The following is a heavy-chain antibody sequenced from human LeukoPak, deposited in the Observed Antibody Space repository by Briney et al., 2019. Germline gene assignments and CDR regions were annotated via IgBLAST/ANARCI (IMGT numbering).Heavy chain of an antibody. V-gene: IGHV3-7*05. CDR1: GFTFSSYW. CDR3: ARYSGNYRAFDI. Sequence: GGSLRLSCAASGFTFSSYWMSWVRQAPGKGLEWLANIKQDGREKYYVDSVKGRLTISSDNHKNSLYLQINNLRAEDTAVYYCARYSGNYRAFDIWGQGTMVTVSS. D-gene: IGHD1-26*01. J-gene: IGHJ3*02. CDR2: IKQDGREK.